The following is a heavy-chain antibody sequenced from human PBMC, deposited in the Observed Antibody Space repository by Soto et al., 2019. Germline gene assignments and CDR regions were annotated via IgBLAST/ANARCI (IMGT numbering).Heavy chain of an antibody. J-gene: IGHJ6*02. CDR2: ISGSGGST. CDR1: GFTFSSYA. D-gene: IGHD3-10*01. V-gene: IGHV3-23*01. Sequence: SLRLSCAASGFTFSSYAMSWVRQAPGKGLEWVSAISGSGGSTYYADSVKGRFTISRDNSKNTLYLQMNSLRAEDTAVYYCAKGYYYGSGSYYTSNYYGMDDWGQGTPVTVSS. CDR3: AKGYYYGSGSYYTSNYYGMDD.